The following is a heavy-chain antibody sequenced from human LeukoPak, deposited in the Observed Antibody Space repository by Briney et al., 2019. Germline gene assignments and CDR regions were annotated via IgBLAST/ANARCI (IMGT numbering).Heavy chain of an antibody. V-gene: IGHV3-48*01. Sequence: PGGSLRLSCAASGFTFSSYSMNWVRQAPGKGLEWVSYISSSSSTIYYADSVRGRFTISRDNAKNSLYLQMNSLRAEDTAVYYCARDEGLSLMVYAWDAFDIWGQGTMVTVSS. CDR3: ARDEGLSLMVYAWDAFDI. CDR2: ISSSSSTI. D-gene: IGHD2-8*01. CDR1: GFTFSSYS. J-gene: IGHJ3*02.